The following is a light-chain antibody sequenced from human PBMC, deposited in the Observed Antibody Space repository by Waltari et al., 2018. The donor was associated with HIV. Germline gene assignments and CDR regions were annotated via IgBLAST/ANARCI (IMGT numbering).Light chain of an antibody. CDR3: CSYAGSYGVV. CDR2: ECS. V-gene: IGLV2-11*01. Sequence: QSALTQPRSVSGSPGQSVTISCTGTSSDVGGYNYVSWYQQHPGKAPKRMVYECSKRSPGGPDLFSGFKSGNTASLTISGLQAEDEADYYCCSYAGSYGVVFGGGTKLTVL. J-gene: IGLJ2*01. CDR1: SSDVGGYNY.